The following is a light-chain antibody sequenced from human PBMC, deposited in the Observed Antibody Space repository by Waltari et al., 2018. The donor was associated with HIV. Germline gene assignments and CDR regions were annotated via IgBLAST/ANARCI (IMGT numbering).Light chain of an antibody. Sequence: QSVLTQPPSVSGAPGQRVTISCTGSSSNIGAGYDVHWYQPFPGRAPKLLIYGHSNRASVVPGRFSGSRSGASASLAITGLRAEDEADYYCQSYDSSLSVVFGGGTTLTVL. CDR3: QSYDSSLSVV. CDR2: GHS. V-gene: IGLV1-40*03. J-gene: IGLJ2*01. CDR1: SSNIGAGYD.